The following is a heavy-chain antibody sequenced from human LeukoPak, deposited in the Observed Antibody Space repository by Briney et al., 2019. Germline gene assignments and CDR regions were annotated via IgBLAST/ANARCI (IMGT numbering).Heavy chain of an antibody. Sequence: SETLSLTCAVYGGSFSGYYWSWIRQPPGKGLEWIGEINHSGSTNYNPSLKSRVTISVDTSKNQFSLKLSSVTAADTAVYYCARHGYSSGWYGYKDYWGQGTLVTVSS. CDR2: INHSGST. D-gene: IGHD6-19*01. V-gene: IGHV4-34*01. J-gene: IGHJ4*02. CDR1: GGSFSGYY. CDR3: ARHGYSSGWYGYKDY.